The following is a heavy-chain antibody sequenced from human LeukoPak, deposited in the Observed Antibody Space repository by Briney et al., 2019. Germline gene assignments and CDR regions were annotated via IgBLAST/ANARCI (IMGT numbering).Heavy chain of an antibody. D-gene: IGHD3-22*01. CDR3: ARGLRYYDSSGPNWFDP. J-gene: IGHJ5*02. V-gene: IGHV4-31*03. CDR1: GGSISSGGYY. CDR2: IYYSGST. Sequence: SETLSLTCTVSGGSISSGGYYWSWNRQHPGKGLEWIGYIYYSGSTYYNPSLKSRVTISVDTSKNQFSLKLSSVTAADTAVYYCARGLRYYDSSGPNWFDPWGQGTLVTVSS.